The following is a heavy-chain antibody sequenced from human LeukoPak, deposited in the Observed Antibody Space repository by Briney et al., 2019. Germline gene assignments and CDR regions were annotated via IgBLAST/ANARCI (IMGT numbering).Heavy chain of an antibody. CDR1: GFTFSTYK. J-gene: IGHJ4*02. CDR3: ARDFWYF. V-gene: IGHV3-48*03. D-gene: IGHD6-13*01. CDR2: ISSSGSTI. Sequence: QPGGSLRLSCAASGFTFSTYKMNWVRQTPGKGLEWVSYISSSGSTIYYSDSVKGRFTISRASAKNSLYLQMNSLPAQTTAVYYCARDFWYFWGQGTLVTVSS.